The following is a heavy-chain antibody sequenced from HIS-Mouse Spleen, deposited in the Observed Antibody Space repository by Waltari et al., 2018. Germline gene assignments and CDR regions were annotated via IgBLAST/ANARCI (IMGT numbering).Heavy chain of an antibody. V-gene: IGHV3-7*01. CDR2: IKQDGSEK. Sequence: EVQLVESGCGLVQPGGSLRLSCAASGFTFSSYWMSWVRQAPGKGLEWGANIKQDGSEKYYVDSVKGRFTISRDNAKNSLYLQMNSLRAEDTAVYYCARDRSITIFGVVTYWGQGTLVTVSS. CDR3: ARDRSITIFGVVTY. D-gene: IGHD3-3*01. CDR1: GFTFSSYW. J-gene: IGHJ4*02.